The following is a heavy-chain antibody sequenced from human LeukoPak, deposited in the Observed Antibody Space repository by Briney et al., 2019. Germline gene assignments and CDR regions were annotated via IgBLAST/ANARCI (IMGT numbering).Heavy chain of an antibody. CDR2: ISSGGNYI. CDR3: ARDRPEGRAVAAAFDN. D-gene: IGHD6-19*01. J-gene: IGHJ4*02. V-gene: IGHV3-21*01. CDR1: GFTFSSYS. Sequence: KPGGSLRLSCEASGFTFSSYSMNWVRQTPGKGLEWVSAISSGGNYIYNADSVRGRFSVSRDNAKNSLYLQMNSLRAEDTAVYYCARDRPEGRAVAAAFDNWGQGTLVTVSS.